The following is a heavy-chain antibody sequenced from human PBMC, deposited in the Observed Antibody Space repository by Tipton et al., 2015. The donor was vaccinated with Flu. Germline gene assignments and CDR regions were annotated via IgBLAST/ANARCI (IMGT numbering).Heavy chain of an antibody. Sequence: TLSLTCTVPGYSISSGYYWGWIRQPPGKGLEWIGSIYHSGSTYYNPSLKSRVTISVDTSKNQFSLKLSSVTAADTAVYYCARPLRLGELSPLDYWGQGTLVTVSS. V-gene: IGHV4-38-2*02. CDR1: GYSISSGYY. D-gene: IGHD3-16*02. CDR2: IYHSGST. J-gene: IGHJ4*02. CDR3: ARPLRLGELSPLDY.